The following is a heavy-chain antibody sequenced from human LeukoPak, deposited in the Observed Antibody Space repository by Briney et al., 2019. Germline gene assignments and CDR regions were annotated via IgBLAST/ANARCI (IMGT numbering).Heavy chain of an antibody. J-gene: IGHJ5*02. CDR2: ISSSGGIT. CDR1: GFTYSSYA. V-gene: IGHV3-23*01. CDR3: AKAVGYCGSPSCSVDP. D-gene: IGHD2-2*01. Sequence: GASLRLSCEASGFTYSSYAMSWVRQAPGKGLEWVSGISSSGGITKYVDSVKGRFTISRDNSKNTLYLQMNSLRAEDTAVYYCAKAVGYCGSPSCSVDPWGQGTLVTVSS.